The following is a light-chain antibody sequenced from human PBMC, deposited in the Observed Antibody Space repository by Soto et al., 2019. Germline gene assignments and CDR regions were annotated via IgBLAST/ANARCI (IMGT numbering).Light chain of an antibody. CDR3: QQRSNWPPIT. Sequence: EIVLTQSPGTLSLSPGERATLSCRTSQSVTSAYLAWYQQKPGKAPKLLIYAASSLQSGVPSRFSGSGSGTDFTLTISSLQPEDFAVYYCQQRSNWPPITFGQGTRLEIK. CDR2: AAS. CDR1: QSVTSAY. V-gene: IGKV3D-20*02. J-gene: IGKJ5*01.